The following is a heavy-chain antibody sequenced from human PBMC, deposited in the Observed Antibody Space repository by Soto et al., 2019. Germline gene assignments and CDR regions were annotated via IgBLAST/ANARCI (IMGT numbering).Heavy chain of an antibody. CDR1: GFTFSSYA. CDR2: ISYDGSNK. D-gene: IGHD3-16*01. J-gene: IGHJ6*02. V-gene: IGHV3-30-3*01. CDR3: ARDYVRGYNYLYSYGMDV. Sequence: PWGSLRLCCAASGFTFSSYAMHWVRQAPGKGLEWVAVISYDGSNKYYADSVKGRFTISRDNSKNTLYLQMNSLRAEDTAVYYCARDYVRGYNYLYSYGMDVWGQGTTVTVSS.